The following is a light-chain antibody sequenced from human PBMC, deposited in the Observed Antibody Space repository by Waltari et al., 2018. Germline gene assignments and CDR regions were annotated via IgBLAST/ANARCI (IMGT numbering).Light chain of an antibody. CDR2: EVS. V-gene: IGLV2-8*01. J-gene: IGLJ1*01. Sequence: QSALTQPPSASGSPGQSVTISCTGTSSYIGGYQYVSWYRQHPGKGPKLLIYEVSKRPSGVPNRFSGSKSGNTASLTVSGLQAEDEADYYCSSYAGSNNLVFGTGTKVTVL. CDR3: SSYAGSNNLV. CDR1: SSYIGGYQY.